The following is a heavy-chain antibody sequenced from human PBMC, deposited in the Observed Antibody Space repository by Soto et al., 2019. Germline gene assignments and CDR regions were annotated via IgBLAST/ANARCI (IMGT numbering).Heavy chain of an antibody. Sequence: LRLSCFGSGFDFTTNCMIWVRQAPGKGLECVSIVCTGGATHYADSVKGRFTISRDSSKNTVHLQMNNVRAEDTAVYYCVRDKRTISGIFPGYWGQGTQVTVSS. V-gene: IGHV3-53*01. CDR1: GFDFTTNC. J-gene: IGHJ4*02. CDR2: VCTGGAT. D-gene: IGHD1-1*01. CDR3: VRDKRTISGIFPGY.